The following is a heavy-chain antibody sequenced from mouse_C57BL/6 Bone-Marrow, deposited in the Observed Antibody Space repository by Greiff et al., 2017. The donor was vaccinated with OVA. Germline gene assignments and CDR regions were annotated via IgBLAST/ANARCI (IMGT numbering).Heavy chain of an antibody. CDR3: ARGPWFAY. CDR1: GYTFTSYW. V-gene: IGHV1-69*01. J-gene: IGHJ3*01. Sequence: QVQLQQPGAELVMPGASVKLSCKASGYTFTSYWMHWVKQRPGQGLEWIGEIDPSDSYTNYTPKFQGKSTLTVDKSSSTAYMQLSSLTSEDSAVYYCARGPWFAYWGQGTLVTVSA. CDR2: IDPSDSYT.